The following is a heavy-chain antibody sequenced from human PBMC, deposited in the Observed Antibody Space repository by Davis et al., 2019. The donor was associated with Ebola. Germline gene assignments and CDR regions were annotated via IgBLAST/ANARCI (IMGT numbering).Heavy chain of an antibody. Sequence: GESLKISCAASGFTFSSYGMHWVRQAPGKGLEWVAVISYDGSNKYYADSVKGRFTISRDNSKNTLYLQMNSLRAEDTAVYYCARDNGGSSPHYYYYYYGMDVWGQGTTVTVSS. V-gene: IGHV3-30*03. CDR2: ISYDGSNK. D-gene: IGHD6-6*01. J-gene: IGHJ6*02. CDR1: GFTFSSYG. CDR3: ARDNGGSSPHYYYYYYGMDV.